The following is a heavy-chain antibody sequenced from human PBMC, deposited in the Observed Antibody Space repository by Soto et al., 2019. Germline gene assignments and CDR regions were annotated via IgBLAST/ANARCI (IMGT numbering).Heavy chain of an antibody. CDR2: ITTGSSRNI. Sequence: GGSLRLSCSASGFPFSTYTMYWVRQAPGKGLEWVSSITTGSSRNIFYADSVEGRFTISRDNANNILYLEMDNLRVEDTAVYYCARDDAIFGAIPRMDIWGQGTTVTVSS. V-gene: IGHV3-21*06. J-gene: IGHJ6*02. D-gene: IGHD3-3*01. CDR1: GFPFSTYT. CDR3: ARDDAIFGAIPRMDI.